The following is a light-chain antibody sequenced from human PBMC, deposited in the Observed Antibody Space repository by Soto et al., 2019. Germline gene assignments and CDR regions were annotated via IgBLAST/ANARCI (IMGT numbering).Light chain of an antibody. Sequence: QSVLTQPPSVSGAPGQRVTISWTGGSSKIGAGYDVHWYQQLPGTAPKLLIYGNNNRPSGVPDRFSGSKSGTSASLAITGLQAEDEADYYCQSYDSSLSGCVFGTGTKSPS. J-gene: IGLJ1*01. CDR2: GNN. CDR1: SSKIGAGYD. V-gene: IGLV1-40*01. CDR3: QSYDSSLSGCV.